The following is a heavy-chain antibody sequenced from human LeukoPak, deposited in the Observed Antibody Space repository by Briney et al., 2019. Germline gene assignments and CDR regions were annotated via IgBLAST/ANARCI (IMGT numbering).Heavy chain of an antibody. CDR3: TTRGGYSYEKPYYFDY. CDR1: GFTFSNAW. CDR2: IKSKTDGGTT. D-gene: IGHD5-18*01. Sequence: PGGSLRLSCAASGFTFSNAWMNWVRQAPGKGLEWVGHIKSKTDGGTTDYAAPVKGRFTISRDDSKNTLYLQMNSLKTEDTAVYYCTTRGGYSYEKPYYFDYWGQGTLVTVSS. J-gene: IGHJ4*02. V-gene: IGHV3-15*07.